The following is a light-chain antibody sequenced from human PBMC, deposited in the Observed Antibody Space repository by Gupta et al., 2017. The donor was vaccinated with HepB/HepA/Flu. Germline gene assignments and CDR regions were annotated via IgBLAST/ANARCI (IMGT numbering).Light chain of an antibody. V-gene: IGKV4-1*01. J-gene: IGKJ4*01. CDR3: QQCCSTPLT. CDR1: QSVLYSSNNKNY. Sequence: DIVMTQSPDSLALSLCESATINCKSSQSVLYSSNNKNYLAWYQQKPGQPPKLLIYWASTRETGVPDRFSGSGSGTDFTLTISSLQAEDVAVYYCQQCCSTPLTFGGGTKVEIK. CDR2: WAS.